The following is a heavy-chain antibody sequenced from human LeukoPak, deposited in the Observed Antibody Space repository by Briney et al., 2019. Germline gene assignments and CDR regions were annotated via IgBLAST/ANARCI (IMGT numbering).Heavy chain of an antibody. D-gene: IGHD4-23*01. CDR2: ISAYNGNT. CDR3: ARAFLGYYGGNSPFDY. CDR1: GYTFTSYG. Sequence: ASVKFSCKASGYTFTSYGISWVRQAPGQGLEWMGWISAYNGNTNYAQKLQGRVTMTTDTSTSTAYMELRSLRSDDTAVYYCARAFLGYYGGNSPFDYWGQGTLVTVSS. V-gene: IGHV1-18*01. J-gene: IGHJ4*02.